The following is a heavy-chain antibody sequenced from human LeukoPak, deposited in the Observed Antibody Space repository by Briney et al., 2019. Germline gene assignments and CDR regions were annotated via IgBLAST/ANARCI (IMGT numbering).Heavy chain of an antibody. D-gene: IGHD3-22*01. CDR3: AILTYYYDSSGNSEDY. Sequence: GASVKVSCKASGYTFTSYGISWVRQAPGQGLEWMGWISAYNGNTNYAQKLQGRVTMTTDTSTSTAYMELRSLRSDDTAVYYCAILTYYYDSSGNSEDYWGQGTLVTVSS. CDR1: GYTFTSYG. V-gene: IGHV1-18*01. J-gene: IGHJ4*02. CDR2: ISAYNGNT.